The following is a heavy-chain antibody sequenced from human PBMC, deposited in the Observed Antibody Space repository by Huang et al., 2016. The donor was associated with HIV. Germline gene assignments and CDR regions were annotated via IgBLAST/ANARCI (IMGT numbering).Heavy chain of an antibody. CDR3: SRGPSTPATEL. V-gene: IGHV4-39*02. D-gene: IGHD1-1*01. CDR2: IYSNGTT. Sequence: QVQLQESGQGLVKPSDTLSLTCIVSGDSVDSSYSYWGWVRQPPGKGLEWMGSIYSNGTTYYNKYLKIRITISVDTSKNHFSLNLKTVTAADTAVYYCSRGPSTPATELWGQGTMVTVSS. J-gene: IGHJ3*01. CDR1: GDSVDSSYSY.